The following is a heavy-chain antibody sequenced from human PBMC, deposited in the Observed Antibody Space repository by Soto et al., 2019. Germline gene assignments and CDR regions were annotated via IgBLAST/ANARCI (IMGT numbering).Heavy chain of an antibody. CDR1: GFTFSSYG. CDR2: IWYDGSNK. Sequence: GGSLRLSCAASGFTFSSYGMHWVRQAPGKGLEWVAVIWYDGSNKYYADSVKGRFTISRDNSKNTLYLQMNSLRAEDTAVYYCARALGMDYFDYWGQGTLVTVSS. J-gene: IGHJ4*02. D-gene: IGHD7-27*01. CDR3: ARALGMDYFDY. V-gene: IGHV3-33*01.